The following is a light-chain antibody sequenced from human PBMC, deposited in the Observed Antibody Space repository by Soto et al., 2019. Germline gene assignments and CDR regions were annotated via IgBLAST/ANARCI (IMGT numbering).Light chain of an antibody. Sequence: QSALAQPASVSGSPGQSISISCTGPTGDFNDFDSVSWYQHLPGEAPELNILDFTYRPSGVFEQLSGSRSGSAASLTISGLQAEDEAEYYCVAYRDPGTYVFGPGTKVAVL. V-gene: IGLV2-14*03. J-gene: IGLJ1*01. CDR1: TGDFNDFDS. CDR3: VAYRDPGTYV. CDR2: DFT.